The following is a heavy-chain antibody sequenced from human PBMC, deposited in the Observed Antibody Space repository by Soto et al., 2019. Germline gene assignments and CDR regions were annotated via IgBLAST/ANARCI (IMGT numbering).Heavy chain of an antibody. CDR2: IIPIFGTA. Sequence: QVQLVQSGAEVKKPGSSVKVSCKASGGTFSSYAISWVRQAPGQGLEWMGGIIPIFGTANYAQKFQGRVTITADEATSTADMELSSLRPEDTAVYYCAKGGSSTIYNWYFDLWGRGTLVTVSS. J-gene: IGHJ2*01. D-gene: IGHD1-26*01. CDR3: AKGGSSTIYNWYFDL. V-gene: IGHV1-69*01. CDR1: GGTFSSYA.